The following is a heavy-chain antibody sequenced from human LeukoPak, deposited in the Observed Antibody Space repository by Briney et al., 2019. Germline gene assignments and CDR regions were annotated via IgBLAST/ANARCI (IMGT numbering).Heavy chain of an antibody. CDR3: ARGHVVVPAATSWFDP. V-gene: IGHV1-18*01. CDR2: ISAYNGNT. D-gene: IGHD2-2*01. CDR1: GYTFTSYG. J-gene: IGHJ5*02. Sequence: ASVKVSCKASGYTFTSYGISWVRQAPGQGLEWMGWISAYNGNTNYAQKLQGRVTMTTDTSTSTAYMELRSLRSDDTAVYYCARGHVVVPAATSWFDPWGRGTLVTVSS.